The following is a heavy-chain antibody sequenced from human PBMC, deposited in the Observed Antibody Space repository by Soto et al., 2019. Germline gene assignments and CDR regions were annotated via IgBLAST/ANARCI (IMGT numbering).Heavy chain of an antibody. Sequence: GGSLRLSCAASGFTFSSYAMSWVRQAPGKGLEWVSAISGSGGSTYYADSVKGRFTISRDNSKNTLYLQMNSLRAEDTAVYYCAKDRPPWGDFWSGYTGSTYGMDVWGQGTTVTVSS. CDR2: ISGSGGST. CDR1: GFTFSSYA. D-gene: IGHD3-3*01. CDR3: AKDRPPWGDFWSGYTGSTYGMDV. J-gene: IGHJ6*02. V-gene: IGHV3-23*01.